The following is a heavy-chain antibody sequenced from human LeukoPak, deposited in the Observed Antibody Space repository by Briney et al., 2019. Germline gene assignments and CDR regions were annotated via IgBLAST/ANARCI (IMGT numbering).Heavy chain of an antibody. V-gene: IGHV4-59*01. J-gene: IGHJ5*02. CDR2: IYHSGVT. CDR1: AGSINTYY. D-gene: IGHD1-20*01. CDR3: AGDPYNYKWFDI. Sequence: SETLSLTCTVSAGSINTYYWNWIRQPPGKGLEWIGYIYHSGVTNSNPSLKSRVTRPEDTSKNQFSLKLSSVTAADTAVYYCAGDPYNYKWFDIWGQGTLVTVSS.